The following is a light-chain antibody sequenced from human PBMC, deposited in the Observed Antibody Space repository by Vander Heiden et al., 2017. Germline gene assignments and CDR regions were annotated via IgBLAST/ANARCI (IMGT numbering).Light chain of an antibody. CDR3: SSYTSSSTWV. J-gene: IGLJ3*02. CDR2: DVT. CDR1: SSDVGGYNY. Sequence: QSALTQPASVSRSPAPSITISCTGTSSDVGGYNYVSWYQQHPGKAPKLMIYDVTNRPSGVSNRFSGSKSGNTASLTISGLQAEDEADYYCSSYTSSSTWVFGGGTKLTVL. V-gene: IGLV2-14*03.